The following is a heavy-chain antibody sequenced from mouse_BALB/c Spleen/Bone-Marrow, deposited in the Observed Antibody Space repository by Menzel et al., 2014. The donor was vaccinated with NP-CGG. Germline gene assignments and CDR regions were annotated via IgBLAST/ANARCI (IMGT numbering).Heavy chain of an antibody. J-gene: IGHJ2*02. CDR2: IDPSNSKS. CDR1: GYTFTSYW. V-gene: IGHV1-59*01. CDR3: ARLDGNYRNYFDY. Sequence: VQLQQSGPELVRPGTSVKMSCKASGYTFTSYWTHWVKQRPGQGLEWIGMIDPSNSKSRLNQKFKDKATLNVDKSSNTAYMQLSSLTSEDSAVYYCARLDGNYRNYFDYWGQGTSLTVSS. D-gene: IGHD2-1*01.